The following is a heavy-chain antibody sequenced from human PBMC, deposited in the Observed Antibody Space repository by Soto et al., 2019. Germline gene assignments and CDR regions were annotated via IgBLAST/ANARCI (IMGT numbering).Heavy chain of an antibody. Sequence: ASVKVSCKVSGYTLTELSMHWVRQAPGKGLEWMGGFDPEDGETIYAQKLQGRVTMTTDTSTSTAYMELRSLRSDDTAVYYCAREPVAGIWFDPWGQGTLVTVSS. D-gene: IGHD6-19*01. V-gene: IGHV1-24*01. CDR2: FDPEDGET. CDR1: GYTLTELS. J-gene: IGHJ5*02. CDR3: AREPVAGIWFDP.